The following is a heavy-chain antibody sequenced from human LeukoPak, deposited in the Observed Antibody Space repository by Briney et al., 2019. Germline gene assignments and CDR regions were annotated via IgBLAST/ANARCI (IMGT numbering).Heavy chain of an antibody. Sequence: ASVKVSCKVSGYTLTELSMHWVRQAPGKGLEWMGGFDPEDGETIYAQKFQGRVTMTEDTSTDTAYMELSSLRSEDTAVYYCARDQGVWGSPADWGQGTLVTVSS. CDR3: ARDQGVWGSPAD. D-gene: IGHD3-16*01. V-gene: IGHV1-24*01. CDR2: FDPEDGET. J-gene: IGHJ4*02. CDR1: GYTLTELS.